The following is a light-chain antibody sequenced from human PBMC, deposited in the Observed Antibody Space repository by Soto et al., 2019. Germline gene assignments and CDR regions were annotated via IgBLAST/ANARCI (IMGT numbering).Light chain of an antibody. CDR3: QAWDSSTVV. V-gene: IGLV3-1*01. CDR1: KLGDKY. J-gene: IGLJ2*01. CDR2: QDT. Sequence: SYELTQPPSVSVSPGQTASITCSGDKLGDKYASWYQQKPGQSPVLVIYQDTKRPSGIPARFSGSNSGNTATLTISGTQAMDEADYYCQAWDSSTVVFGGGTKVTVL.